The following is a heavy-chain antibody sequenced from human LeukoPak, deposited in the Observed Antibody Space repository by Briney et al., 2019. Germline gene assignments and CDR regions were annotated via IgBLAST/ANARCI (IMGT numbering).Heavy chain of an antibody. CDR1: GFTFSSYE. Sequence: GSLRLSCAASGFTFSSYEMNWVRQAPGKGLEWVSSISSSSSYIYYADSVKGRFTISRDNAKNSLYLQMNSLRAEDTAVYYCVAWLRGSYDYRYYFDYWGQGTLVTVSS. V-gene: IGHV3-21*01. D-gene: IGHD1-26*01. J-gene: IGHJ4*02. CDR2: ISSSSSYI. CDR3: VAWLRGSYDYRYYFDY.